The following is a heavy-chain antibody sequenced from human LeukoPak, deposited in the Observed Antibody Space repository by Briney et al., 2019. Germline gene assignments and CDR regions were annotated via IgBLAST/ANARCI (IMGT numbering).Heavy chain of an antibody. V-gene: IGHV1-2*02. Sequence: GASVKVSCRASGYTFTGYYMHWVRQAPGQGLEWMGWINPNSGGTNYAQKFQGRVTMTRDTSISTAYMELSRLRSDDTAVYYCARVIGDYDNWFDPWGQGTLVTVSS. J-gene: IGHJ5*02. CDR1: GYTFTGYY. D-gene: IGHD4-17*01. CDR3: ARVIGDYDNWFDP. CDR2: INPNSGGT.